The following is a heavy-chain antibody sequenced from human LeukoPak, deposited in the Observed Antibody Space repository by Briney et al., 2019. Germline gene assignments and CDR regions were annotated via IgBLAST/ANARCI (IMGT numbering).Heavy chain of an antibody. CDR3: AREPRHYYDSSSYPEY. V-gene: IGHV3-21*01. J-gene: IGHJ4*02. CDR1: GFTFSSYS. D-gene: IGHD3-22*01. CDR2: ISSSSSYI. Sequence: GGSLRLSCAASGFTFSSYSMNWVRQAPGKGLEWVSSISSSSSYIYYADSVKGRFTISRDNAKNSLYLQMNSLRAEDTAVYYCAREPRHYYDSSSYPEYWGQGTLVTVSS.